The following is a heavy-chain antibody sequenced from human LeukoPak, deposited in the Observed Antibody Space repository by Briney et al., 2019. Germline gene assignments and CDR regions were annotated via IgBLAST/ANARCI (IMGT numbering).Heavy chain of an antibody. V-gene: IGHV4-61*02. CDR1: GGSISSGSYY. D-gene: IGHD6-13*01. Sequence: SETLSHTCTVSGGSISSGSYYWSWIRQPAGKGLEWIGRINTSGSTNYNPSLRSRVTISVDTSNNQFSLKLSSVTAADTAVYYCARAPVRLIAAAGTREGKYYYYYYMDVWGKGTTVTVSS. CDR3: ARAPVRLIAAAGTREGKYYYYYYMDV. CDR2: INTSGST. J-gene: IGHJ6*03.